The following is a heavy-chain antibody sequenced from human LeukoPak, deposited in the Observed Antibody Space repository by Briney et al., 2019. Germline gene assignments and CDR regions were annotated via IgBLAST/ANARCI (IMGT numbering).Heavy chain of an antibody. CDR1: GGSISSGSYY. CDR3: AGAPILYYDFWSASDY. CDR2: IYTSGST. Sequence: SETLSLTCTVSGGSISSGSYYWSWIRQPAGKGLEWIGRIYTSGSTNYNPSLKSRVAISVDTSKNQSSLKLSSVTAADTAVYYCAGAPILYYDFWSASDYWGQGTLVTVSS. J-gene: IGHJ4*02. V-gene: IGHV4-61*02. D-gene: IGHD3-3*01.